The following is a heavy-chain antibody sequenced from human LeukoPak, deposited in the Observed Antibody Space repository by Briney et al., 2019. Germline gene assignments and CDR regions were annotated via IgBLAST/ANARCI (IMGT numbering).Heavy chain of an antibody. V-gene: IGHV3-30*04. J-gene: IGHJ4*02. CDR3: AKDRIVMSGFFDY. CDR2: ISYDGTKK. CDR1: GIAFSNYA. Sequence: PGGSLRLSCAASGIAFSNYAMHWVRQAPGKGLQWVAVISYDGTKKYYADSVKGRFTISRDNSKNTLYLQMISLRVEDTAIYYCAKDRIVMSGFFDYWGQGTLVTVSS. D-gene: IGHD6-19*01.